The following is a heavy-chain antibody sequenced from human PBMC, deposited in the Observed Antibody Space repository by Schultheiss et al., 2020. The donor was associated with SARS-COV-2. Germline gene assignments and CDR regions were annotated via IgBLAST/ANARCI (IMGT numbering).Heavy chain of an antibody. D-gene: IGHD1-1*01. CDR3: AKDNWAQWAQRRIDAFDI. CDR2: ISSSSSYI. J-gene: IGHJ3*02. Sequence: GGSLRLSCAASGFTFSDYYINWVRQAPGKGLEWVSSISSSSSYIYYADSVKGRFTISRDNAKNSLYLQMNSLRAEDTAVYYCAKDNWAQWAQRRIDAFDIWGQGTLVTVSS. CDR1: GFTFSDYY. V-gene: IGHV3-21*01.